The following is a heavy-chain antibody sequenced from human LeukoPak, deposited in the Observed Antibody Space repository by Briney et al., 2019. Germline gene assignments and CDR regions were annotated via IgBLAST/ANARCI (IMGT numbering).Heavy chain of an antibody. CDR1: GYIFTNFG. CDR2: ISGYKGNT. J-gene: IGHJ4*02. D-gene: IGHD3-22*01. CDR3: ARDLTHRRNYDNSGYQIVPAF. V-gene: IGHV1-18*01. Sequence: GASVKVSCKASGYIFTNFGISWVRQARGQGLEWMGWISGYKGNTKYVQKFQGRVTMTTDTSTSTAYMELRSLRSDDTAVCYCARDLTHRRNYDNSGYQIVPAFWGQGTLVTVSS.